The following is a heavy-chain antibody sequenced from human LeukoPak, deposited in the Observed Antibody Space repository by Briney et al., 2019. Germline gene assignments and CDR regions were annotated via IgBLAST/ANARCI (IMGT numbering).Heavy chain of an antibody. CDR1: GGSFSGYY. J-gene: IGHJ4*02. V-gene: IGHV4-34*01. CDR3: ARGDYGDDSPFDY. CDR2: INHSGST. D-gene: IGHD4-17*01. Sequence: SSETLSLTCAVYGGSFSGYYWSWIRQPPGKGLEWIGEINHSGSTNYNPSLKSRVTISVDTSKNQFSLKLSSVTAADTAVYYCARGDYGDDSPFDYWGQGTLVTVSS.